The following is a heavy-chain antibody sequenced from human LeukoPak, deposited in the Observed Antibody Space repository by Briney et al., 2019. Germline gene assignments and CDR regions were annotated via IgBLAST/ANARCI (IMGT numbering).Heavy chain of an antibody. CDR1: GYTFTSYA. V-gene: IGHV1-3*01. CDR2: INAGNGNT. CDR3: ARSITMVRGVHDAFDI. D-gene: IGHD3-10*01. J-gene: IGHJ3*02. Sequence: ASVKVSCKASGYTFTSYAMHWVRQAPGQRLEWMGWINAGNGNTKYSQKFQGRVTMTTDTSTSTAYMELRSLRSDDTAVYYCARSITMVRGVHDAFDIWGQGTMVTVSS.